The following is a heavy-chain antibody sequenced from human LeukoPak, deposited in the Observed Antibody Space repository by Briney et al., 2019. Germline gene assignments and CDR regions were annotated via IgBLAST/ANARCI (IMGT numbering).Heavy chain of an antibody. V-gene: IGHV3-30-3*01. CDR1: GFTFSSYA. Sequence: GGSLRLSCAASGFTFSSYAMHWVRQAPGEGLEWVAVISYDGSNKYYADSVKGRFTISRDNSKNTLYLQMNSLRAEDTAVYYCARAPTGVAATWGQGTLVTVSS. D-gene: IGHD2-15*01. CDR3: ARAPTGVAAT. J-gene: IGHJ4*02. CDR2: ISYDGSNK.